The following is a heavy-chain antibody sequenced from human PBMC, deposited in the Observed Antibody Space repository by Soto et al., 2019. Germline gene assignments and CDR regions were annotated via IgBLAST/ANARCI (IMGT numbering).Heavy chain of an antibody. V-gene: IGHV1-69*01. J-gene: IGHJ6*02. D-gene: IGHD3-22*01. CDR1: GGTFSSYA. CDR3: ARHRYSYYDSSGYSRPYYYYGMDV. CDR2: IIPIFGTA. Sequence: QVQLVQSGAEVKKPGSSVKVSCKASGGTFSSYAISWVRQAPGQGLEWMGGIIPIFGTANYAQKFQGRVTITADESTSTAYMELSSLRSEDTAVYYCARHRYSYYDSSGYSRPYYYYGMDVWDQGTTVTVSS.